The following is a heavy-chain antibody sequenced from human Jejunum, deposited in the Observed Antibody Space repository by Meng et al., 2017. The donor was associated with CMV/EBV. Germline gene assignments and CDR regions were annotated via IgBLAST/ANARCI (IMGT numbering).Heavy chain of an antibody. CDR2: ISYDGSNK. J-gene: IGHJ4*02. Sequence: TFSDYAMHWVRQAPGKGLEWVAVISYDGSNKYYADSVKGRFTISRDNSKNTLYLQMNSLRAEDTAVYYCASPPRAYYDFWTGQDSWGQGALVTVSS. V-gene: IGHV3-30-3*01. CDR1: TFSDYA. D-gene: IGHD3-3*01. CDR3: ASPPRAYYDFWTGQDS.